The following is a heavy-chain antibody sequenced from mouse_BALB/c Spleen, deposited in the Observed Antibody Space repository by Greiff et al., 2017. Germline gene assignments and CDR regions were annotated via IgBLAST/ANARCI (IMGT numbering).Heavy chain of an antibody. CDR2: ISSGGSYT. Sequence: EVQVVESGGDLVKPGGSLKLSCAASGFTFSSYGMSWVRQTPDKRLEWVATISSGGSYTYYPDTVTGRFTISRDNAKNTLYLEMSSLRSEDTAMYYCAREGGYQFAYWGQGTLVTVSA. J-gene: IGHJ3*01. CDR3: AREGGYQFAY. V-gene: IGHV5-6*01. CDR1: GFTFSSYG. D-gene: IGHD2-2*01.